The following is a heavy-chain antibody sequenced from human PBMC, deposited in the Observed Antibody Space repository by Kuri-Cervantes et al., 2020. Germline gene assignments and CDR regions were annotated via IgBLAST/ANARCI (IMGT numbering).Heavy chain of an antibody. V-gene: IGHV1-69*01. CDR2: IIPIFGTA. CDR3: ARGIGYCTGGVCRHVDAFGI. Sequence: KDSCEASGGTFSSYAISWVRQAPGQGLEWMGGIIPIFGTANYAQKFQGRVTITADESTSTAYMELSSLRSEDTAVYYCARGIGYCTGGVCRHVDAFGIWGQGTMVTVSS. D-gene: IGHD2-8*02. CDR1: GGTFSSYA. J-gene: IGHJ3*02.